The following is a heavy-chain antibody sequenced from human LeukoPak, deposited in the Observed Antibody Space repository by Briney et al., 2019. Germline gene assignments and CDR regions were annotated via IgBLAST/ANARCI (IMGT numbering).Heavy chain of an antibody. Sequence: ASVNVSCKASGYTFTSYGISWVRQAPGQGLEWMGWISAYNGNTNYAQKLQGRVTMTTDTSTSTAYMELRSLRSDDTAVYYCARSRGAAGWSVFDYWGQATLVTVSS. J-gene: IGHJ4*02. CDR3: ARSRGAAGWSVFDY. CDR1: GYTFTSYG. CDR2: ISAYNGNT. V-gene: IGHV1-18*01. D-gene: IGHD6-13*01.